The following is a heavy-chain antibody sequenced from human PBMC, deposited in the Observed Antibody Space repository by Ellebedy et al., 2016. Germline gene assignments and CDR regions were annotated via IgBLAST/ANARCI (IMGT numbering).Heavy chain of an antibody. CDR1: GFTINSYS. CDR2: IKRDGDDE. V-gene: IGHV3-7*01. Sequence: GESLKISCAASGFTINSYSMTWVRQAPGKGLEWVATIKRDGDDEYYVDSVKGRFTVSRDNATNSVYLQMNSLRADDTAVYYCARDRSGWSRDCWGQGTLVTVSS. J-gene: IGHJ4*02. D-gene: IGHD6-19*01. CDR3: ARDRSGWSRDC.